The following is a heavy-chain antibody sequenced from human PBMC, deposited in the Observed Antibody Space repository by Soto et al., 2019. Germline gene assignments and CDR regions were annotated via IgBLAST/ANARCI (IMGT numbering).Heavy chain of an antibody. CDR1: GGSISSSNW. V-gene: IGHV4-4*02. J-gene: IGHJ6*02. CDR2: IYHSGST. D-gene: IGHD3-16*01. CDR3: ARRRGSYYYGMDV. Sequence: QVQLQESGAGLVKPSGTLSLTCAVSGGSISSSNWWSWVRQPPGKGLEWIGEIYHSGSTNYNPYRNSRVTTSVEKSQTRSSLKLSSVTAADKAVYSCARRRGSYYYGMDVWGQGITVTVSS.